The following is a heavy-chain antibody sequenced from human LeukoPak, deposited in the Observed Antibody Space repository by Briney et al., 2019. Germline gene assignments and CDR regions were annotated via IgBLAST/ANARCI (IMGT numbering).Heavy chain of an antibody. CDR3: ARLGRTYYDFWSGP. CDR1: GGSISSSTYY. D-gene: IGHD3-3*01. J-gene: IGHJ5*02. V-gene: IGHV4-39*01. Sequence: ASETLSLTCTVSGGSISSSTYYWGWIRQPPGKGLEWIGTIYYRGSTYYNPSLKSRVTISVDTSKNQFSLMLTSVTAADTAVYYCARLGRTYYDFWSGPWGQGTLVTVSS. CDR2: IYYRGST.